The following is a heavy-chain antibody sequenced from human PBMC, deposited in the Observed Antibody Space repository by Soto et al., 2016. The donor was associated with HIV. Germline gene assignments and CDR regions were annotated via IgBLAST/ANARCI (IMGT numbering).Heavy chain of an antibody. V-gene: IGHV3-30*04. J-gene: IGHJ4*02. CDR3: ARDQGEGRYFDWLPPDY. Sequence: QVQLVESGGGVVQPGRSLRLSCAASGFTFNNYAMHWVRQAPGKGLEWVAVISYDGSNKYYADSVKGRFTISRDNSKNTLYLQMNSLRAEDTAVYYCARDQGEGRYFDWLPPDYWGQGTLVTVSS. CDR2: ISYDGSNK. D-gene: IGHD3-9*01. CDR1: GFTFNNYA.